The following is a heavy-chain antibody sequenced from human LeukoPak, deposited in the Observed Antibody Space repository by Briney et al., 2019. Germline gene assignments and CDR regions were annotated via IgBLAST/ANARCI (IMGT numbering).Heavy chain of an antibody. CDR3: ARVFNVWFGELSRFDP. V-gene: IGHV4-39*07. CDR2: IYYSGST. D-gene: IGHD3-10*01. J-gene: IGHJ5*02. Sequence: SETLSLTCTVSGGSISSSSYYWGWIRQPPGKGLEWIGSIYYSGSTYYNPSLKSRVTISVDTSKNQFSLKLSSVTAADTAVYYCARVFNVWFGELSRFDPWGQGTLVTVSS. CDR1: GGSISSSSYY.